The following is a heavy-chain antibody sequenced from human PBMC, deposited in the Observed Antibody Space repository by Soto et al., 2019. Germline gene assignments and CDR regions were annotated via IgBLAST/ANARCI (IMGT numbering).Heavy chain of an antibody. D-gene: IGHD2-21*02. Sequence: QVRLVQSGAEVKKSGSSVKVSCMASGGTFSSYTVNWLRQAPGRGLEWMGRVIPVLTTTDYAQKFRGLVTITADKSANAVYMELTSLSSEDTAIYYCARRRYCGYDCYHKHYYGMDVWGQGTTVTVAS. CDR2: VIPVLTTT. CDR1: GGTFSSYT. CDR3: ARRRYCGYDCYHKHYYGMDV. V-gene: IGHV1-69*08. J-gene: IGHJ6*02.